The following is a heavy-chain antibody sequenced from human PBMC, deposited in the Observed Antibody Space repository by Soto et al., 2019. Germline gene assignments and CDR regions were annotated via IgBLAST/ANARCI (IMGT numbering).Heavy chain of an antibody. CDR1: GGTFDHAA. V-gene: IGHV1-69*01. Sequence: QVQLVQSGAEVKKPGSSVKVSCEAPGGTFDHAAITWVRQAPGQGREWVGGINPMFNSTHYAQKFQGRVTITADAVTSTAFMELRGLTSDDTAVYYCARQIFAADSWGQGTLLVVSS. CDR2: INPMFNST. J-gene: IGHJ4*02. CDR3: ARQIFAADS. D-gene: IGHD3-9*01.